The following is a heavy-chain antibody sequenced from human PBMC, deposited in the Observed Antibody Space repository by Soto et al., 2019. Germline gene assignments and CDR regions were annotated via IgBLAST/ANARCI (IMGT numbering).Heavy chain of an antibody. CDR3: ARAAVAFEAFDL. J-gene: IGHJ3*01. CDR1: GDSVSTNSAT. D-gene: IGHD2-15*01. CDR2: TYLRSKWYY. V-gene: IGHV6-1*01. Sequence: QIQLQQSGPGLVKPSQTLSLTCVISGDSVSTNSATWNWIRQSPSRGLEWLGRTYLRSKWYYEYAVSVKSRIAVRPDTSKNLFSLQLSSVTPEDTAVYFCARAAVAFEAFDLWGQGTVVTVSS.